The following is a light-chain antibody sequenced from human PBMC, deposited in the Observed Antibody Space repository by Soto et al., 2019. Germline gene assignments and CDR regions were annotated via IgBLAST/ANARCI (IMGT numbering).Light chain of an antibody. Sequence: EIVLTQSPDTLSLSPGERATLSCRARQSVSSNYLAWYQQKAGQAPRLLIYGASRRATGIPDRFSGSGSGTDFTLTISRLEPEDFAVYYCQQYGSSPAAAFGQGTKVDIK. CDR2: GAS. CDR3: QQYGSSPAAA. V-gene: IGKV3-20*01. CDR1: QSVSSNY. J-gene: IGKJ1*01.